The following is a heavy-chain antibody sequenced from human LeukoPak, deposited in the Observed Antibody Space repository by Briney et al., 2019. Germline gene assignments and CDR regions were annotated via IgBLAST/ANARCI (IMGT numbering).Heavy chain of an antibody. CDR1: GFTVSSNY. J-gene: IGHJ5*02. V-gene: IGHV3-66*01. Sequence: GGSLRLSCAASGFTVSSNYMSWVRQAPGKGLEWVSVIYIGGSTYYADSVKGRFTISRDNSKNTLYLQMNSLRAEDTAVYYCARGGGGNRNWFDPWGQGTLVTVSS. CDR3: ARGGGGNRNWFDP. CDR2: IYIGGST. D-gene: IGHD4-23*01.